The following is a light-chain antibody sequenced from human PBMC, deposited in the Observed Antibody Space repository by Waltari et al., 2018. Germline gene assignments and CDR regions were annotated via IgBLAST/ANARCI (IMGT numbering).Light chain of an antibody. CDR1: QSVSSN. Sequence: EIVLTQSPATLSLSPGERATLSCRASQSVSSNLAWYQQKPGQAPRLLIYDASKRATGIPARFSGSGSGTDLTLTISSLEPEDVAVYYCQHRSSWPWTFGQGTKVEIK. CDR3: QHRSSWPWT. V-gene: IGKV3-11*01. CDR2: DAS. J-gene: IGKJ1*01.